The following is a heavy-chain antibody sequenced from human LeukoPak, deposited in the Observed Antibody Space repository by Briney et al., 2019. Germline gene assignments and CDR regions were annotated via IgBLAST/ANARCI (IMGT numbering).Heavy chain of an antibody. V-gene: IGHV3-48*01. D-gene: IGHD1-26*01. CDR3: ARKDGSYSGDY. Sequence: GGSLRLSCAASGFTFSSYSMNWVRQAPGKGLEWVSYISSSSTIYYADSVKGRFTISRDNAKNSLYLQMNSLRAEDTAVYYCARKDGSYSGDYWGQGTLVTVSS. J-gene: IGHJ4*02. CDR2: ISSSSTI. CDR1: GFTFSSYS.